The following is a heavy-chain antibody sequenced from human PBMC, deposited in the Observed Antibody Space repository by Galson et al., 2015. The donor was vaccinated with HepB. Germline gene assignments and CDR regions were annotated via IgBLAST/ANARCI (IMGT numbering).Heavy chain of an antibody. V-gene: IGHV1-46*01. D-gene: IGHD1-26*01. CDR1: GYTFTSYY. J-gene: IGHJ3*02. CDR3: ARGIVGALAAFDI. CDR2: INPSGGST. Sequence: SVKVSCKASGYTFTSYYMHWVRQAPGQGLEWMGIINPSGGSTSYAQKFQGRVTMTRDTSTSTVYMELSSLRSEGTAVYYCARGIVGALAAFDIWGQGTMVTVSS.